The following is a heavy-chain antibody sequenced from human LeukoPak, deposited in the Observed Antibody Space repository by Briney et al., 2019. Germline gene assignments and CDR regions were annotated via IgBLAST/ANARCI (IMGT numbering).Heavy chain of an antibody. J-gene: IGHJ4*02. CDR2: IRSKAYGGTT. Sequence: GGSLRLSCTASGFTFGGYAMSWVRQAPGKGLEWVGFIRSKAYGGTTEYAASVKGRFTISRDDSKSIAYLQMNSLKTEDTAVYYCTRAREGYDILTGYFLWGQGTLVTVSS. CDR3: TRAREGYDILTGYFL. CDR1: GFTFGGYA. D-gene: IGHD3-9*01. V-gene: IGHV3-49*04.